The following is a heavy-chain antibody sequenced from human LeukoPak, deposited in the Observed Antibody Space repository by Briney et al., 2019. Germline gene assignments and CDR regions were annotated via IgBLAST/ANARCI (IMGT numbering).Heavy chain of an antibody. CDR3: AKKRDAFDI. V-gene: IGHV3-23*01. CDR1: GFTFSSYA. D-gene: IGHD5-24*01. Sequence: PGGSLRLSCVASGFTFSSYAMGWVRQAPGKRPEWVSSLTDSGGTTYYVDSVKGRFTISRDNSKNTLYLHMNSLRAEDTAMYYCAKKRDAFDIWGQGTVVAVPS. J-gene: IGHJ3*02. CDR2: LTDSGGTT.